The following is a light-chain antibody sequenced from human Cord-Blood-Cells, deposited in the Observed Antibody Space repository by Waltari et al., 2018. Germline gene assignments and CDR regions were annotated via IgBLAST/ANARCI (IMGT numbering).Light chain of an antibody. J-gene: IGLJ1*01. V-gene: IGLV2-23*01. CDR2: EGS. CDR1: SSDVGSYNL. Sequence: QSALTQPASVSGSPGQSLTLSCTGTSSDVGSYNLVRRYQQHPGKAPKLMIYEGSKRPSGVSNRFSGSKSGNTASLTISGLQAEDEADYYCCSYAGSSTYYVFGTGTKVTVL. CDR3: CSYAGSSTYYV.